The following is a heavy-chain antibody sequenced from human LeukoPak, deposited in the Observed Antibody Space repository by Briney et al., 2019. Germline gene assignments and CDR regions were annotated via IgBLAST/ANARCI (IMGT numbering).Heavy chain of an antibody. Sequence: SVKVSCEASGGTFSSYAISWVRQAPGQGLEWMGRIIPILGIANYAQKFQGRVTITADKSTSTAYMELSSLRSEDTAVYYCARGMTGRNAFDIWGQGTMVTVSS. CDR1: GGTFSSYA. D-gene: IGHD3-9*01. V-gene: IGHV1-69*04. CDR2: IIPILGIA. CDR3: ARGMTGRNAFDI. J-gene: IGHJ3*02.